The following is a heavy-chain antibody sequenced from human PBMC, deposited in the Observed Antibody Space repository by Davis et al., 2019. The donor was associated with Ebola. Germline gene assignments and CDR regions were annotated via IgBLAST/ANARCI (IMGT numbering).Heavy chain of an antibody. D-gene: IGHD2-15*01. CDR2: INPSGGST. CDR3: AREIVVVVAVYSYYYYGMDV. V-gene: IGHV1-46*02. CDR1: GYTFNLYG. Sequence: AASVKVSCKASGYTFNLYGISWVRQAPGQGLEWMGIINPSGGSTSYAQKFQGRVTMTRDTSTSTVYMELSSLRSEDTAVYYCAREIVVVVAVYSYYYYGMDVWGQGTTVTVSS. J-gene: IGHJ6*02.